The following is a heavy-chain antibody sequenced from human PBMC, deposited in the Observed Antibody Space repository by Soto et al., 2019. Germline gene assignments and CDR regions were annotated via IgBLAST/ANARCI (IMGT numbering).Heavy chain of an antibody. V-gene: IGHV3-21*01. D-gene: IGHD6-13*01. CDR1: GFTFSSYS. J-gene: IGHJ5*02. CDR3: ARASAAGSNFDP. Sequence: EVQLVESGGGLVKPGGSLRLSCAASGFTFSSYSMNWVRQAPGKGLEWVSSISSSSSYIYYADSVKDRFTISRDNAKNSLYLQMNSLRAEDTAVYYCARASAAGSNFDPWGQGTLVTVSS. CDR2: ISSSSSYI.